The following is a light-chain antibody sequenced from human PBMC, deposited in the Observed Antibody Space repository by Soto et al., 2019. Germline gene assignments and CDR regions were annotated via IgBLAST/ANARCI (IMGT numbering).Light chain of an antibody. CDR3: CSYAGSTTLGL. J-gene: IGLJ3*02. CDR1: SSDVGSYNL. V-gene: IGLV2-23*02. CDR2: EVS. Sequence: QSALTQPASVSGSPGQSITISCTGTSSDVGSYNLVSWYQQHPGKAPKLIIYEVSKWPSGVSNRFSGSKSGNTASLTISGLQAEDEADYYCCSYAGSTTLGLFGGGTKLTVL.